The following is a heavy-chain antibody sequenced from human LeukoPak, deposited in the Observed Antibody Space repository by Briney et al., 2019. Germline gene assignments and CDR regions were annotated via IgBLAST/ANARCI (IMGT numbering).Heavy chain of an antibody. CDR2: IDPSDSYT. CDR3: ARYYGDYYYGMDV. CDR1: GYSFSSYW. D-gene: IGHD4-17*01. V-gene: IGHV5-10-1*01. J-gene: IGHJ6*02. Sequence: GESLKISCKGSGYSFSSYWITWVRQMPGKGLEWMGRIDPSDSYTNYSPSFQGHVTISADKSISTAYLQWSSLKASDTAMYYCARYYGDYYYGMDVWGQGTTVTVSS.